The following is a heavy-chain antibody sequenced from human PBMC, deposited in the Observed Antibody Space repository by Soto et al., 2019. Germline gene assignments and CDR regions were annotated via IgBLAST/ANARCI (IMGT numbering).Heavy chain of an antibody. CDR2: IIPIFGTA. V-gene: IGHV1-69*01. Sequence: VKVSCKASGGTFSSYAISWVRQAPGQGLEWMGGIIPIFGTANYAQKFQGRVTITADESTSTAYMELSSLRSEDTAVYYCARPPPYSSSWYPFDYWGQGTLVTVSS. J-gene: IGHJ4*02. CDR3: ARPPPYSSSWYPFDY. CDR1: GGTFSSYA. D-gene: IGHD6-13*01.